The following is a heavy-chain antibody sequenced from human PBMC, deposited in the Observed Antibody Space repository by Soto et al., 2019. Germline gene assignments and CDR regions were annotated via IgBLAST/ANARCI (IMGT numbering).Heavy chain of an antibody. V-gene: IGHV4-39*01. J-gene: IGHJ4*02. D-gene: IGHD3-10*01. CDR2: SSYNGGT. Sequence: SETLSLTCTVSTDSSSFTNSYWGWIRQPPGKGLQWIGSSSYNGGTFYNPSLKGRVVISFDTSKKQSSLQVTSVTAADTAVYFCARHRIEVVWRGFDFCGQGSPVTVSS. CDR3: ARHRIEVVWRGFDF. CDR1: TDSSSFTNSY.